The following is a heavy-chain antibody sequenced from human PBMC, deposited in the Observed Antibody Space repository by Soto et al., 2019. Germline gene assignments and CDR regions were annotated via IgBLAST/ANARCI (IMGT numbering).Heavy chain of an antibody. D-gene: IGHD3-22*01. CDR3: STRAYDTNGYYRFDS. CDR2: INHSGRV. Sequence: SETLSLTCAVYGGSFSGHSWTWIRQSPGKGLEWIGDINHSGRVNYSPSLKSRVTISLDTSKNQFSLTLSAVTAADTAMYYCSTRAYDTNGYYRFDSWGQGTLVTVSS. J-gene: IGHJ5*01. CDR1: GGSFSGHS. V-gene: IGHV4-34*01.